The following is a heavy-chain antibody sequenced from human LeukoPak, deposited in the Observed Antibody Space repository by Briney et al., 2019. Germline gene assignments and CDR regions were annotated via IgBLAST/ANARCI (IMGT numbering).Heavy chain of an antibody. CDR2: INPNSGGT. J-gene: IGHJ4*02. V-gene: IGHV1-2*02. D-gene: IGHD3-10*01. Sequence: GASVKVSCKSSGYTFTSYYMHWVRQAPGQGLEWMGWINPNSGGTNYAQKFQGRVTMTRDTSISTAYMELGRLRSDDTAVYYCSRGGLLWFGEGGYYFDYWGQGTLVTVSS. CDR1: GYTFTSYY. CDR3: SRGGLLWFGEGGYYFDY.